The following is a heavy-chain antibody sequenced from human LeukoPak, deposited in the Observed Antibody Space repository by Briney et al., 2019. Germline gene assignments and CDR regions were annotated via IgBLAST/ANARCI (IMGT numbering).Heavy chain of an antibody. CDR2: ISSSSAKI. J-gene: IGHJ6*03. Sequence: GGSLRLSCAASEFTFVRYAMNWVRQAPGKGLEWVSYISSSSAKIDYTESVKGRFTISRDNSKNSLYLQMDSLRAEDTAVYYCARDPSYASSWYHYMDVWGKGTTVTVSS. D-gene: IGHD6-13*01. CDR1: EFTFVRYA. CDR3: ARDPSYASSWYHYMDV. V-gene: IGHV3-48*04.